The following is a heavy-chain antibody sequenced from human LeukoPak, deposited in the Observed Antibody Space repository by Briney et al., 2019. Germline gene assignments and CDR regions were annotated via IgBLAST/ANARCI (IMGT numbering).Heavy chain of an antibody. J-gene: IGHJ3*02. Sequence: GGSLRLSCAASGFTFSDYSMNWARQAPGKGLEWVSSISSNSAYLYYVDSLRGRFTVSRDNAKSLLSLQMNSLRVEDTAVYYCARAHCSGRGCYQRYDGFDIWGQGTVVTVSS. D-gene: IGHD2-15*01. CDR1: GFTFSDYS. CDR2: ISSNSAYL. V-gene: IGHV3-21*01. CDR3: ARAHCSGRGCYQRYDGFDI.